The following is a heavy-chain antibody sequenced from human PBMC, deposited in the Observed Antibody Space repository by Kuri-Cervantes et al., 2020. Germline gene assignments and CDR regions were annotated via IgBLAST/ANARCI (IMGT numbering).Heavy chain of an antibody. D-gene: IGHD3-3*01. CDR2: IYTSGST. CDR1: GGSISSGSYY. CDR3: ARGVVITGIGYYYGMDV. V-gene: IGHV4-61*02. Sequence: LRLSCTVSGGSISSGSYYWSWIRQPAGKGLEWIGRIYTSGSTNYNPSLKSRVTISVDTSKTQFSLKLSSVTAADTAVYYCARGVVITGIGYYYGMDVWGQGTTVTVSS. J-gene: IGHJ6*02.